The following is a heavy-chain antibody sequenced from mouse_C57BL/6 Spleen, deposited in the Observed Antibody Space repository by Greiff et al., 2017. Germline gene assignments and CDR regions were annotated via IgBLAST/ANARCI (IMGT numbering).Heavy chain of an antibody. CDR2: IDPSDSYT. CDR1: GYTFTSYW. J-gene: IGHJ3*01. CDR3: ATIYCGYDGEAY. V-gene: IGHV1-69*01. Sequence: QVQLQQPGAELVMPGASVKLSCKASGYTFTSYWMPWVKQRPGQGLEWIGEIDPSDSYTNYNQKFKGKSTLTVDKSSSTAYMQLSSLTSEDSAVYYCATIYCGYDGEAYWCQGTLVTVSA. D-gene: IGHD2-2*01.